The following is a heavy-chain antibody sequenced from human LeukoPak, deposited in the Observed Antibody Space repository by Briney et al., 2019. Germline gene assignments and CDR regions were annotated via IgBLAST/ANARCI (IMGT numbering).Heavy chain of an antibody. V-gene: IGHV3-7*03. Sequence: GGSLRLSCAASEFTFSSYWVSWVRQAPGKGLEWVANIKEDGSEKRYVGSVKGRFTISRDNAKNSLYLQMNSLRADDTAVYYCAREFNIAVAGIYTGFDIWGQGTMVTVSS. D-gene: IGHD6-19*01. J-gene: IGHJ3*02. CDR3: AREFNIAVAGIYTGFDI. CDR1: EFTFSSYW. CDR2: IKEDGSEK.